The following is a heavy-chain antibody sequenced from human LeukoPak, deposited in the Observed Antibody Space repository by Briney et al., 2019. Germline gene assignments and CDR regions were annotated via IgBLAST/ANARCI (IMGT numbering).Heavy chain of an antibody. J-gene: IGHJ4*02. CDR1: GGSFSGYY. CDR3: ARARPIAAAGTVLPLPDY. V-gene: IGHV4-34*01. D-gene: IGHD6-13*01. CDR2: INHSGST. Sequence: KPSETLSLTCAVYGGSFSGYYWSWIRQPPGKGLEWIGEINHSGSTNYNPSLKSRVTISVDTSKNQFSLKLSSVTAADTAVYYCARARPIAAAGTVLPLPDYWGQGTLVTVSS.